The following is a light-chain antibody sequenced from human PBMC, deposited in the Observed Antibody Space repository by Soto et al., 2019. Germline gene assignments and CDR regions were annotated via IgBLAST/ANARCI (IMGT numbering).Light chain of an antibody. V-gene: IGLV2-8*01. J-gene: IGLJ2*01. CDR3: CSDGGGNIMV. CDR1: SSDVGGYNS. CDR2: EVS. Sequence: QSALTQPPSASGSPGQSVTIPCTGTSSDVGGYNSVSWYQQHPGKVPKLKIYEVSKRPSGVPDRISGYKSGKTASLTVYGLHAEDEADYNCCSDGGGNIMVFGGGTKQTVL.